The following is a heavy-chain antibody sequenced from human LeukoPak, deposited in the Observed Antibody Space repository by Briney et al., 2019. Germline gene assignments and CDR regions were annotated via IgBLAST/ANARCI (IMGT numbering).Heavy chain of an antibody. CDR3: AREAAGRYGEIFDY. D-gene: IGHD5-24*01. Sequence: SETLSLTCTVSGGSISSYYWSWIRQPAGKGLEWIGRIYTSGSTTYNPSLKSGVTMSVDTSKNQFSLKLGYQAAAETAVYYCAREAAGRYGEIFDYWGQGTLVTVS. J-gene: IGHJ4*02. V-gene: IGHV4-4*07. CDR1: GGSISSYY. CDR2: IYTSGST.